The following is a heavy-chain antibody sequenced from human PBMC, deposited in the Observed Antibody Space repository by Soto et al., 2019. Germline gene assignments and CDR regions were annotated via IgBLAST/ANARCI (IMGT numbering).Heavy chain of an antibody. V-gene: IGHV3-74*01. CDR2: INTDGSST. CDR3: ARRGSGVTRGLHY. CDR1: GFTFSSYW. J-gene: IGHJ4*02. D-gene: IGHD2-15*01. Sequence: EVQLVESGGGLVQPGGSLRLSCAASGFTFSSYWMHWVRQAPGKGLVWISRINTDGSSTSYVDSVQGRFTISRDNGKNTLFLHMNSLGGEDTAVYYCARRGSGVTRGLHYWGQGTLVTVSS.